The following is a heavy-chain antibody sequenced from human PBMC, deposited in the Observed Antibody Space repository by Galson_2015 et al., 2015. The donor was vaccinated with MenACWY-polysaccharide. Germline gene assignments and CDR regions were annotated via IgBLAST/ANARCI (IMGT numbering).Heavy chain of an antibody. CDR1: GGSFSGYY. D-gene: IGHD2-2*01. Sequence: SETLSLTCAVYGGSFSGYYWSWIRQPPGKGLEWIGEINHSGSTNYNPSLKSRVTISVDTSKNQFSLKLSSVTAADTAVYYCARCPRGYQLPHSRTHMDVWGKGTTVTVSS. CDR3: ARCPRGYQLPHSRTHMDV. J-gene: IGHJ6*03. CDR2: INHSGST. V-gene: IGHV4-34*01.